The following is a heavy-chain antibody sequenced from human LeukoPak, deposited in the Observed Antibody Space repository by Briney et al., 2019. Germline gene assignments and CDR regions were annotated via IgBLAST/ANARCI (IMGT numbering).Heavy chain of an antibody. CDR2: IYSSGST. V-gene: IGHV4-61*05. CDR3: ARGVGRRPILGDYTTGEHHAFDY. J-gene: IGHJ4*02. Sequence: SETLSLTCTVSGDSISTSNSYWGWIRQPPGKGLEWIGYIYSSGSTNYNPSLKSRVTISVDTSKNQFSLKLTSMTAADTAVYHCARGVGRRPILGDYTTGEHHAFDYWGQGTLVTVSS. CDR1: GDSISTSNSY. D-gene: IGHD4-17*01.